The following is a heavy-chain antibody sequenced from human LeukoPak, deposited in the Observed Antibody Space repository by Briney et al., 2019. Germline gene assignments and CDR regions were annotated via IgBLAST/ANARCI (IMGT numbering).Heavy chain of an antibody. CDR2: TLYDGKTK. J-gene: IGHJ1*01. CDR3: VKADEFTSNRYFQR. CDR1: GFTFSSYG. D-gene: IGHD2-2*01. Sequence: GGSLRLSCVASGFTFSSYGMHWVRQPPGKGPEWVAYTLYDGKTKYYADSVEGRFNISRDNSKNTLYLQMNSVRADDTAVYYCVKADEFTSNRYFQRWGQGTLVIVSS. V-gene: IGHV3-30*02.